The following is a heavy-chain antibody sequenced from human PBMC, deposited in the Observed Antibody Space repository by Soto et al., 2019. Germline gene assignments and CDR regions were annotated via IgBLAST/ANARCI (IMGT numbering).Heavy chain of an antibody. CDR2: IIPIFGTA. Sequence: ASVKVSCKASGGTFSSYAISWVRQAPGQGLEWMGGIIPIFGTANYAQKFQGRVTITADESTSTAYMELSSLRSEDTAVYYCARGGGYDPPGIYGMDVWGQGTTVTVSS. V-gene: IGHV1-69*13. J-gene: IGHJ6*02. D-gene: IGHD5-12*01. CDR3: ARGGGYDPPGIYGMDV. CDR1: GGTFSSYA.